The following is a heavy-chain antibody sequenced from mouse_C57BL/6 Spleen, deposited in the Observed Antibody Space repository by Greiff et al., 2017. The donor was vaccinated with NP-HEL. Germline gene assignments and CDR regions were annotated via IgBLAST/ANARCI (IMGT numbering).Heavy chain of an antibody. V-gene: IGHV1-42*01. J-gene: IGHJ4*01. CDR1: GYSFTGYY. CDR2: INPSTGGT. CDR3: ARSPDYGYHFYYAMDY. Sequence: EVKLQESGPELVKPGASVKISCKASGYSFTGYYMNWVKQSPEKSLEWIGEINPSTGGTTYNQKFKAKATLTVDKSSSTAYMQLKSLTSEDSAVYYCARSPDYGYHFYYAMDYWGQGTSVTVSS. D-gene: IGHD2-2*01.